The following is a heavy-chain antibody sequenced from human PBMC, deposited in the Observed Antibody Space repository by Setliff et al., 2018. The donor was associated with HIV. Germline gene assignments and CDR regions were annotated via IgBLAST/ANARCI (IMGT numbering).Heavy chain of an antibody. CDR3: ARGPLLAGLGPYFFDY. D-gene: IGHD7-27*01. Sequence: SVKVSCKASGGTLSNHAITWVRQAPGQGLQWVGGITPLFDTKNYARNFQGRVTITADESTTTAYMELNSQRSEDTAVYYCARGPLLAGLGPYFFDYWGQGTLVTVS. V-gene: IGHV1-69*13. CDR1: GGTLSNHA. J-gene: IGHJ4*02. CDR2: ITPLFDTK.